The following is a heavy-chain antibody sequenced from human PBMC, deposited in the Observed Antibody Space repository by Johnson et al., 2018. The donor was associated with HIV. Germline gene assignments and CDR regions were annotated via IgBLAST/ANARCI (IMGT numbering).Heavy chain of an antibody. CDR1: GFTFSSYG. Sequence: QVQLVESGGGVVQPGRSLRLSCAASGFTFSSYGMHWVRQAPGKGLEWVAFIRYDGSNKYYADSVKGRFTISRDNSKNTLYLQMNSLRAEDTAVYYCARASAVFDAFDIWGQGTMVTVSS. D-gene: IGHD1-14*01. CDR2: IRYDGSNK. V-gene: IGHV3-30*02. J-gene: IGHJ3*02. CDR3: ARASAVFDAFDI.